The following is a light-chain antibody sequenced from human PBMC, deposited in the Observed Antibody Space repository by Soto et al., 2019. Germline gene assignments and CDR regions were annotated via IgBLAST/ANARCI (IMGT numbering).Light chain of an antibody. CDR3: AAWDDSLNGLYV. J-gene: IGLJ1*01. Sequence: QAVVTQPPSASGTPGQRVTISCSGSSPNIGSNTEHWYQQLPGTAPTLLIYTNNQRPSGVPDRFSGSKSGTTASLAISGLQSEDEADYYCAAWDDSLNGLYVFGTGTKLTVL. CDR1: SPNIGSNT. CDR2: TNN. V-gene: IGLV1-44*01.